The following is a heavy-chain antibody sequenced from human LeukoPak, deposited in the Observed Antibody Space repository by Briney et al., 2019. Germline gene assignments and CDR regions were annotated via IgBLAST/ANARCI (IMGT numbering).Heavy chain of an antibody. J-gene: IGHJ4*02. CDR2: ITGSGVST. CDR1: GFTFGSYA. Sequence: GGSLRLSCAASGFTFGSYAMSWVRQAPGKGLEWVSAITGSGVSTHYADSVKGRFTISRDNSKDSLYLQMSSLRAEDTAVYYCAKDSGYTYGLSPYYFDRWGQGTLVTVSA. D-gene: IGHD5-18*01. CDR3: AKDSGYTYGLSPYYFDR. V-gene: IGHV3-23*01.